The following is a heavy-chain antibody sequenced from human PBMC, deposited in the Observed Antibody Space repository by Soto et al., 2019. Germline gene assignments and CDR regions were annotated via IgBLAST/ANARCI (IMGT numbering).Heavy chain of an antibody. CDR2: ISYDGSNK. CDR3: AKFASREGCTSCDTLVAPDY. D-gene: IGHD2-2*01. CDR1: GFTFSSYG. V-gene: IGHV3-30*18. Sequence: GGSLRLSCAASGFTFSSYGMHWVRQAPGKGLEWVAVISYDGSNKYYADSVKGRFTISRDNSKNTLYLQMNSLRAEDTAVYYCAKFASREGCTSCDTLVAPDYWGQGTLVTVSS. J-gene: IGHJ4*02.